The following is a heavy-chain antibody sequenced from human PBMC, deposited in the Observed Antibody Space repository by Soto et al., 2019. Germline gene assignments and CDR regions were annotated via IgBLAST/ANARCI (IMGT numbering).Heavy chain of an antibody. J-gene: IGHJ5*02. Sequence: GGSLRLSCAASGFTFSSYAMSWVRQAPGKGLEWVSAISGSGGSTYYADSVKGRFTISRDNSKNTLYLQINSLRAEDKAVYYFARYLVQGYNWFYPCGQRTLVTGSS. CDR2: ISGSGGST. CDR1: GFTFSSYA. CDR3: ARYLVQGYNWFYP. V-gene: IGHV3-23*01. D-gene: IGHD3-9*01.